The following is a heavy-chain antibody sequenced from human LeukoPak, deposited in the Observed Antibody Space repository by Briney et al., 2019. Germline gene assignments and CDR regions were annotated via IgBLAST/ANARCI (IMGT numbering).Heavy chain of an antibody. CDR2: IRSKANSYAT. D-gene: IGHD3-10*01. CDR1: GFTFSGSA. V-gene: IGHV3-73*01. J-gene: IGHJ4*02. Sequence: PGGSLRLSCAASGFTFSGSAMHWVRQASGKGLEWVGRIRSKANSYATAYAASVKGRFTISRDDSKNTAYLQMNSLRAEDTAVYYCTGLYGSGSFIFGGQGTLVTVSS. CDR3: TGLYGSGSFIF.